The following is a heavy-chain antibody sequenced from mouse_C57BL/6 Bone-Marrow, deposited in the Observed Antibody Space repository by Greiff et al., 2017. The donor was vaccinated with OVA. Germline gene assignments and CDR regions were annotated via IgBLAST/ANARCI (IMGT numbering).Heavy chain of an antibody. CDR2: IYPRSGNT. CDR3: ARTVVGY. CDR1: GYTFTSYG. D-gene: IGHD1-1*01. J-gene: IGHJ2*01. Sequence: QVQLQQSGAELARPGASVKLSCKASGYTFTSYGISWVKQRTGQGLEWIGEIYPRSGNTYYNEKFKGKATLTADKSSSTAYMELRSLTSEDSAVYFGARTVVGYWGQGTTLTVSS. V-gene: IGHV1-81*01.